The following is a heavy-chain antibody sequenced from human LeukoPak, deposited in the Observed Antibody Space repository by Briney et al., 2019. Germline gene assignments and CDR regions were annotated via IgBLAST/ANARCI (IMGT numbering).Heavy chain of an antibody. J-gene: IGHJ2*01. D-gene: IGHD1-26*01. CDR3: ARDPSGSSVYWYFDL. Sequence: ASVKVSCKASGYTFTSYAMNWVRQAPGQGLEWMGWINTNAGNPTYAQGFTGRFAFSLDTSVSTAYLQISSLKAEDTAVYYCARDPSGSSVYWYFDLWGRGTLVTVSS. V-gene: IGHV7-4-1*02. CDR2: INTNAGNP. CDR1: GYTFTSYA.